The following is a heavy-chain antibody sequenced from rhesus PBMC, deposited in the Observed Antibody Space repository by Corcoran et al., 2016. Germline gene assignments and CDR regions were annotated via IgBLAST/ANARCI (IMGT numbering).Heavy chain of an antibody. D-gene: IGHD3-28*01. CDR1: GGSISDSYR. CDR2: IYGSSTST. V-gene: IGHV4S10*01. Sequence: QVQLQESGPGVVKPSETLSLTCAVSGGSISDSYRWSWIRQPPGKGLEWIGYIYGSSTSTNYNPSLKSRVTISKDTSKNQFSLKLSSVTAADTAVYYCARDWDYYDSGYFLDYWGQGVLVTVSS. J-gene: IGHJ4*01. CDR3: ARDWDYYDSGYFLDY.